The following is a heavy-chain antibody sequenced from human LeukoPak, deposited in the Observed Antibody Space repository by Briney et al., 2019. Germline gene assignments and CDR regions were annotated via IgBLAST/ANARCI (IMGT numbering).Heavy chain of an antibody. CDR1: GGSISTTSYS. D-gene: IGHD3-10*01. J-gene: IGHJ4*02. CDR3: ARLPRSGKYYFDY. CDR2: IYYTGST. V-gene: IGHV4-39*01. Sequence: SETLSLTCTVSGGSISTTSYSWVWIRQPPGKGLEWIGNIYYTGSTYNNPSLKSRVTFSVDTSENQFSLKLSSVTAADTAVYYCARLPRSGKYYFDYWGRGALVTVSS.